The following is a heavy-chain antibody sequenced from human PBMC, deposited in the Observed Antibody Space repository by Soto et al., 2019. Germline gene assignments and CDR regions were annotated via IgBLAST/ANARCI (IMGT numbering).Heavy chain of an antibody. Sequence: SLSRSCAASGFTFSDYYMSWIRQAPGKGLEWVSYISSSGSTIYYADSVKGRFTISRDNAKNSLYLQMNSLRAEDTAVYYCARGRIAVAGPREFDPWGQGTLVTVSS. CDR3: ARGRIAVAGPREFDP. CDR2: ISSSGSTI. V-gene: IGHV3-11*01. CDR1: GFTFSDYY. D-gene: IGHD6-19*01. J-gene: IGHJ5*02.